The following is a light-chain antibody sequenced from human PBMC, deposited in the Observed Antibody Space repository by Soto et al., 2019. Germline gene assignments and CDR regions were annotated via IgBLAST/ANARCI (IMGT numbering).Light chain of an antibody. J-gene: IGLJ1*01. CDR3: SSYDSSLSGSYV. Sequence: QSALTQPPSASGSPGQSVTISCTGSSSDVGGYNYVSWYQQHPGKAPKLMIYEVSKRPSGVPDRLSGSKSGNTASLTVSGLQAEDEADYYCSSYDSSLSGSYVFGTGTKLTVL. CDR1: SSDVGGYNY. V-gene: IGLV2-8*01. CDR2: EVS.